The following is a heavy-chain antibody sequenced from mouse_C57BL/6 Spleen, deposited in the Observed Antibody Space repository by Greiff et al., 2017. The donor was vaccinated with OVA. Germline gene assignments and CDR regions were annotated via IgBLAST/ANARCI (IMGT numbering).Heavy chain of an antibody. V-gene: IGHV5-12*01. CDR2: ISNGGGRT. J-gene: IGHJ4*01. D-gene: IGHD4-1*01. CDR3: ARPDWDDYAMDY. Sequence: EVNLVESGGGLVQPGGSLKLSCAASGFTFSDYYMYWVRQTPEKRLEWVAYISNGGGRTYYPDTVKGRFTISRDKATNTLYLQMSRLKSEDTAMYYCARPDWDDYAMDYWGQGTSVTVSS. CDR1: GFTFSDYY.